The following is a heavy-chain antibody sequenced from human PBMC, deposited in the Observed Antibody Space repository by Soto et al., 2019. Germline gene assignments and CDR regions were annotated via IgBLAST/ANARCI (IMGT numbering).Heavy chain of an antibody. J-gene: IGHJ6*02. CDR3: ARDYYGMDV. CDR2: TYQSGSA. Sequence: TLSITCTVSGGSISSGGYSWTWIRQSPGKGLEWIGYTYQSGSAYYNPSLKSRVTISVDRSKNQFSLNLTSVTAADTAVYYCARDYYGMDVWGQGTTVTVS. CDR1: GGSISSGGYS. V-gene: IGHV4-30-2*06.